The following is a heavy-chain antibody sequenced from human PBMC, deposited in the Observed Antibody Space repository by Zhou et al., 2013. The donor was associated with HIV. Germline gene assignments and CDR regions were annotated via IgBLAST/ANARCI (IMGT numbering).Heavy chain of an antibody. CDR1: GYTFTAYY. Sequence: QVQLVQSGAEVKKPGASVKVSCKSSGYTFTAYYMHWVRQAPGQGLEWMGWINPNSGDIDYAQKFQGRVIMTRDTSITTAYMDLSRLRSDDTAVYYCARDGSGWPDAFDIWGQGTMVTVSS. V-gene: IGHV1-2*02. J-gene: IGHJ3*02. CDR2: INPNSGDI. CDR3: ARDGSGWPDAFDI. D-gene: IGHD6-19*01.